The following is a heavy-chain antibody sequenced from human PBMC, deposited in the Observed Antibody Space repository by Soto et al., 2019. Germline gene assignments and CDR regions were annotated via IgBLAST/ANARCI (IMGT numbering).Heavy chain of an antibody. J-gene: IGHJ6*02. CDR1: GGTFSRYA. CDR2: IIPIFGTA. D-gene: IGHD3-16*02. Sequence: SVKVSCKASGGTFSRYAISWVRQTPGQGLEWMGGIIPIFGTANYAQKFQGRVTITADESTSTAYMELSSLRSEDTAVYYCARGVSDYVWGSFRYTALAPNCYYGMDVWGQGTTVTVSS. CDR3: ARGVSDYVWGSFRYTALAPNCYYGMDV. V-gene: IGHV1-69*13.